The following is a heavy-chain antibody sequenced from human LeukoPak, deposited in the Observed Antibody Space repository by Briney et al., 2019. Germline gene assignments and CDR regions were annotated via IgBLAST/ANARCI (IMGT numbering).Heavy chain of an antibody. CDR1: GFTFSSYA. CDR2: VSGSGGST. CDR3: AADGYNYFDY. D-gene: IGHD5-24*01. Sequence: GGSLRLSCAASGFTFSSYAMSWVRQAPGKGLEWVSTVSGSGGSTYYTDSVKGRFTISRDNSKNTLYLQMNNLRAEDTAVYYCAADGYNYFDYWGQGTLVTVSS. V-gene: IGHV3-23*01. J-gene: IGHJ4*02.